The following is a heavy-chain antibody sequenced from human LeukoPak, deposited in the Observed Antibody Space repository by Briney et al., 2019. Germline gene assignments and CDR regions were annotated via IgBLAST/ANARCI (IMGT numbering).Heavy chain of an antibody. J-gene: IGHJ4*02. CDR2: ISYDGSNK. CDR3: ARDAYDSSGYIFDY. D-gene: IGHD3-22*01. V-gene: IGHV3-30-3*01. CDR1: GFTFSSYA. Sequence: GGSLRLSCAASGFTFSSYAMHWARQAPGKGLEWVAVISYDGSNKYYADSVKGRFTISRDNSKNTLYLQMNSLRAEDTAVYYCARDAYDSSGYIFDYWGQGTLVTVSS.